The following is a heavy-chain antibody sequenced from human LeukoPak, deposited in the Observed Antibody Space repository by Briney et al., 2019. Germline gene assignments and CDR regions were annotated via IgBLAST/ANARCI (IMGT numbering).Heavy chain of an antibody. CDR2: INPNSGAT. D-gene: IGHD2-2*01. J-gene: IGHJ4*02. V-gene: IGHV1-2*02. CDR3: ARDAPGYCTTTSCYPHD. CDR1: GYPFDNFG. Sequence: ASVKVSCKASGYPFDNFGLTWVRQAPGHGLEWMGWINPNSGATNYAQKFQGRVTMTRDTSISTAYMELNKLRSDDTAVYYCARDAPGYCTTTSCYPHDWGQGTLVTVSS.